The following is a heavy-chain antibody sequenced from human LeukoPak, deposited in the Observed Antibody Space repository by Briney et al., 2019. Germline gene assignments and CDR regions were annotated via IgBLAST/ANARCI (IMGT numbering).Heavy chain of an antibody. CDR1: GFTFSDHY. J-gene: IGHJ3*02. CDR2: TRNKANSYTT. CDR3: ASYSGIKDAFDI. V-gene: IGHV3-72*01. Sequence: PGGSLRLSCAASGFTFSDHYMDWVRQAPGKGLEWVGRTRNKANSYTTEYAASVKGRFTISRDDSKNSLYLQMNSLKTEDTAVYYCASYSGIKDAFDIWGQGTMVTVSS. D-gene: IGHD1-26*01.